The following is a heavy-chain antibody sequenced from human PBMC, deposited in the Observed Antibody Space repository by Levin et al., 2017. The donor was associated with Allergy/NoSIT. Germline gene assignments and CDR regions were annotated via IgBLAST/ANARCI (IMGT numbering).Heavy chain of an antibody. D-gene: IGHD1-26*01. V-gene: IGHV3-74*01. CDR1: GFTFTSYW. CDR2: IHPDGSRT. CDR3: ARGGSSGNYIFLFDP. Sequence: GGSLRLSCAASGFTFTSYWMHWVRQAPGKGLMWVSRIHPDGSRTNYADSVKGRFTISRDNAKNTVYLQLDSLRADDTAVYYCARGGSSGNYIFLFDPWGRGTLVTVSS. J-gene: IGHJ5*02.